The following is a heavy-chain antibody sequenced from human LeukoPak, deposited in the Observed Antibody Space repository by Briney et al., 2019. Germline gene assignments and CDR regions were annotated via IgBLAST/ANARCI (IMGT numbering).Heavy chain of an antibody. CDR2: IYTSGST. J-gene: IGHJ3*02. CDR3: ARDAEYHYDSSDAFDI. Sequence: SETLSLTCTVSGGSISSYYWSWIRQPAGKGLEWIGRIYTSGSTNYNPSLKSRVTMSVDTSKNQFSLKLSSVTAADTAVYYCARDAEYHYDSSDAFDIWGQGTMVTVSS. CDR1: GGSISSYY. D-gene: IGHD3-22*01. V-gene: IGHV4-4*07.